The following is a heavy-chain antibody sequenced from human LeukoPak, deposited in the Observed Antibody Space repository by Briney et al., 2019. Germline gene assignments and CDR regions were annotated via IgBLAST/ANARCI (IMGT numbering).Heavy chain of an antibody. D-gene: IGHD6-6*01. V-gene: IGHV1-69*05. CDR2: INPIFGTA. CDR3: ASSYSSSKAIDY. Sequence: SVKVSCKASGGTFSSYAISWVRQAPGQGLEWMGGINPIFGTANYAQKFQGRVTITTDESTSTAYMELSSLRSEDTAVYYCASSYSSSKAIDYWGQGTLVTVSS. J-gene: IGHJ4*02. CDR1: GGTFSSYA.